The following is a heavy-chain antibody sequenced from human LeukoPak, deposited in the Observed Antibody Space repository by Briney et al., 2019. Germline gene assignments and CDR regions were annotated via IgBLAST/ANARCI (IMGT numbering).Heavy chain of an antibody. CDR3: ARRIVVAIRGDWFDP. CDR2: IKQDGSEK. CDR1: GFTFSSYW. D-gene: IGHD3-22*01. J-gene: IGHJ5*02. V-gene: IGHV3-7*01. Sequence: GGSLRLSCAASGFTFSSYWMSWVRQAPGKGLEWVAHIKQDGSEKYYVDSVKGRFTISRDNAKNSLYLQMNSLRAEDTAVYYCARRIVVAIRGDWFDPWGQGTLVTVSS.